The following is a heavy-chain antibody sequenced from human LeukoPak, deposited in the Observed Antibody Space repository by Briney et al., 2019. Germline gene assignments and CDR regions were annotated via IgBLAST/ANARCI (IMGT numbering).Heavy chain of an antibody. CDR1: GFTVSSNY. V-gene: IGHV3-30*03. J-gene: IGHJ4*03. Sequence: GGSLRLSCAASGFTVSSNYMSWVRQAPGQGLEWITAIQYDGSKTYYADSVKGRFTISRDQSKNTLDLQMSSLRAEDTAMYYCARDSCSRPSCFDLWGRGTLVTVSS. CDR2: IQYDGSKT. CDR3: ARDSCSRPSCFDL. D-gene: IGHD2-2*01.